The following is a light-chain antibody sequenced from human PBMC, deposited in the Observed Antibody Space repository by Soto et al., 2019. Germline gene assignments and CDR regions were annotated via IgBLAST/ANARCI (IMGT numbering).Light chain of an antibody. CDR3: QQYGTSPRT. J-gene: IGKJ1*01. Sequence: EIVLTQSPGTLSLSPGERATLSCRASQSVTSNYLAWYQQKPGQAPRLLIYGTSSRATRIPDRFSGSGSGTDFTLTISRLEPEVFAVYYCQQYGTSPRTFGQGTKVEIK. CDR2: GTS. V-gene: IGKV3-20*01. CDR1: QSVTSNY.